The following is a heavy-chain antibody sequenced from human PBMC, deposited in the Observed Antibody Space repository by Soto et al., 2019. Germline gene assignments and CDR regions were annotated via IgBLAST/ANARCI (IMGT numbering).Heavy chain of an antibody. CDR3: ASVLYDSSNGNWCNP. J-gene: IGHJ5*02. CDR2: IYYSGNS. CDR1: GGSISSGDYY. V-gene: IGHV4-30-4*01. D-gene: IGHD3-22*01. Sequence: QVQLQESGPGLVKPSQTLSLTCTVSGGSISSGDYYWSWIRQPPGKGLEWIGYIYYSGNSYYSPSLKNRVTISVAKSKNQFSLMQFFVTAAATAVYYSASVLYDSSNGNWCNPGGQGTLVTVSS.